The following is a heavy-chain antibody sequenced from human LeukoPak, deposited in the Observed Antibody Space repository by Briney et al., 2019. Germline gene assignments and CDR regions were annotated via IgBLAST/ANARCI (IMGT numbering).Heavy chain of an antibody. V-gene: IGHV5-51*01. J-gene: IGHJ4*02. CDR2: IYPHDSET. D-gene: IGHD5-12*01. Sequence: GESLKISCQGSGYNFISNWIGWVRQTPGKGLEFLGVIYPHDSETIYSPSFQGQVTVSVDKSISTAYLQWNSLKASDTAMYYCARVDRRGYSDYTAILPDYWGQGTLVTVSS. CDR1: GYNFISNW. CDR3: ARVDRRGYSDYTAILPDY.